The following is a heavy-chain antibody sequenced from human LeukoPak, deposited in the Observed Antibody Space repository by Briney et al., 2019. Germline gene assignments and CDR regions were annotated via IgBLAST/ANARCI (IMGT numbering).Heavy chain of an antibody. CDR2: INPYNGNT. J-gene: IGHJ4*02. V-gene: IGHV1-18*01. D-gene: IGHD6-6*01. Sequence: ASVKVSCKASGCSFTNYAISWVRQAPGQGLEWMGWINPYNGNTNHAQNLQGRVTMTTDTSTGTAYMELRSLRSDDTAVYYCATRPITAPAGLHWGQGTLVTVSS. CDR3: ATRPITAPAGLH. CDR1: GCSFTNYA.